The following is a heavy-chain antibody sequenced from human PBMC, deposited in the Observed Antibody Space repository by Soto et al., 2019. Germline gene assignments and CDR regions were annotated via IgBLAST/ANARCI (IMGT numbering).Heavy chain of an antibody. V-gene: IGHV3-74*01. D-gene: IGHD2-2*01. Sequence: EVQLVESGGTLVRPGGSLRLSCTTSGFTFINYWMYWVRQAPGKGLVRVSRLHNDGKITTYADSVKGRFNVSRDIAKNTLYLEMDSLRAEDTSVYYCARGRNSFYVDFWGQGTLVTVSS. CDR2: LHNDGKIT. CDR1: GFTFINYW. CDR3: ARGRNSFYVDF. J-gene: IGHJ4*02.